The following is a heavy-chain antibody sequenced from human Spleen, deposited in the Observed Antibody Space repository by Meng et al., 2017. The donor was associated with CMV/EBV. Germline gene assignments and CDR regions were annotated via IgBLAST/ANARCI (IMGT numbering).Heavy chain of an antibody. CDR3: AREGLDCSANKCATKGADV. J-gene: IGHJ6*02. CDR2: IIPFLGIP. CDR1: GDTFSNYA. V-gene: IGHV1-69*10. D-gene: IGHD4/OR15-4a*01. Sequence: SVKVSCKASGDTFSNYAINWVRQAPGQRPEWMGGIIPFLGIPNYAQKFQGRVTLTADKSTDTAYMELTSLRSEDTASYYCAREGLDCSANKCATKGADVWGQGTTVTVSS.